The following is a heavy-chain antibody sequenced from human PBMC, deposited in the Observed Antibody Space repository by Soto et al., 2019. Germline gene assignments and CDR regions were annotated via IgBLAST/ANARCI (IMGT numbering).Heavy chain of an antibody. CDR2: ISGSVSFT. Sequence: PGGSLRLSCAASGFTFRTYAMNWVRQAPGKGLEWISAISGSVSFTHYADSVRGRFTISRDNSQNQLYLQMNNLRGDDTAMYCCAKIPTGSGSSKFDYWGQGIRVTVSS. CDR1: GFTFRTYA. CDR3: AKIPTGSGSSKFDY. J-gene: IGHJ4*02. D-gene: IGHD3-10*01. V-gene: IGHV3-23*01.